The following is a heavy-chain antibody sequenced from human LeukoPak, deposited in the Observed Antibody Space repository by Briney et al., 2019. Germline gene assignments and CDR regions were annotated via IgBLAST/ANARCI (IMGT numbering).Heavy chain of an antibody. CDR1: GGTFSSYA. V-gene: IGHV1-69*05. CDR3: ASVTRSTGGFDY. Sequence: GASVKVSCKASGGTFSSYAISWVRQAPGQGLEWMGGIIPIFGTANYAQKFQGRVTITTDESTSTAYMELSSLRSEDTAVYYCASVTRSTGGFDYWGQGTLVTVSS. D-gene: IGHD4-23*01. J-gene: IGHJ4*02. CDR2: IIPIFGTA.